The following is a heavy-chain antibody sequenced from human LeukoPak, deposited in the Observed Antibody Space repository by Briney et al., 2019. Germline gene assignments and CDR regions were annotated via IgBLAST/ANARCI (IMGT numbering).Heavy chain of an antibody. Sequence: SGTLSLTCAVSGGSISSSNWWSWVRRPPGKGLEWIGEIYHSGSTNYNPSLKSRVTISVDKSKNQFSLKLSSVTAADTAVYYCARAALRMPGMVRFDPWGQGTLVTVSS. D-gene: IGHD3-10*01. CDR2: IYHSGST. CDR1: GGSISSSNW. CDR3: ARAALRMPGMVRFDP. V-gene: IGHV4-4*02. J-gene: IGHJ5*02.